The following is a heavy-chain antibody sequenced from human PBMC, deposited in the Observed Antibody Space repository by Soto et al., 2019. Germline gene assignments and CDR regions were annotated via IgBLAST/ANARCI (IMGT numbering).Heavy chain of an antibody. V-gene: IGHV4-34*01. CDR2: INHSGST. J-gene: IGHJ4*02. Sequence: SETLSLTCAVYGGSLSGYYWSWIRQPPGKGLEWIGEINHSGSTNYNPSLKSRVTISVDKSKNQFSLKLSSPTAADTAVYYCARGVGSSPPRYWGRGTLVTVSS. D-gene: IGHD1-26*01. CDR3: ARGVGSSPPRY. CDR1: GGSLSGYY.